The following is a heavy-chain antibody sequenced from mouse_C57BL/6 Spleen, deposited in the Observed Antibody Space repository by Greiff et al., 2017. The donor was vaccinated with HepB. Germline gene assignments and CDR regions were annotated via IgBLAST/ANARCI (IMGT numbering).Heavy chain of an antibody. CDR2: IYPSDSET. D-gene: IGHD1-1*01. CDR3: ARWGTTVVATVYDY. CDR1: GYTFTSYW. Sequence: QVQLQQPGAELVRPGSSVKLSCKASGYTFTSYWMDWVKQRPGQGLERIGNIYPSDSETHYNQKFKDKATLTVDKSSSTAYMQLSSLTSEDSAVYYCARWGTTVVATVYDYWGQGTTLTVSS. V-gene: IGHV1-61*01. J-gene: IGHJ2*01.